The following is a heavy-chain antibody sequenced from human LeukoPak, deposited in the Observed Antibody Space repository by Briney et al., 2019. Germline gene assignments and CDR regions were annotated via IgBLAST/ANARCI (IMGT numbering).Heavy chain of an antibody. CDR1: GYTFTSYD. Sequence: GASVKVSCKASGYTFTSYDITWMRQSTGQGLEWMGWMSPNSGNTAYAQKFQGRVTMTRNTSISTAYMELSSLRSEDTAVYFCARGGGSSWYYYWGQGTLVTVSS. V-gene: IGHV1-8*01. CDR3: ARGGGSSWYYY. J-gene: IGHJ4*02. D-gene: IGHD6-13*01. CDR2: MSPNSGNT.